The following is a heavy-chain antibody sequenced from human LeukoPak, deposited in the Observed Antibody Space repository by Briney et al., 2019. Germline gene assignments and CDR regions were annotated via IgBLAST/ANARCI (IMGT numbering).Heavy chain of an antibody. CDR3: ARDYPYNWNRAGFIDY. CDR2: ISSSSSTI. J-gene: IGHJ4*02. Sequence: GGSLRLSCAASGFTFSSYAMSWVRQAPGKGLEWVSYISSSSSTIYYADSVKGRFTISRDNAKNSLYLQMNSLRDEDTAVYYCARDYPYNWNRAGFIDYWGQGTLVTVSS. D-gene: IGHD1-20*01. CDR1: GFTFSSYA. V-gene: IGHV3-48*02.